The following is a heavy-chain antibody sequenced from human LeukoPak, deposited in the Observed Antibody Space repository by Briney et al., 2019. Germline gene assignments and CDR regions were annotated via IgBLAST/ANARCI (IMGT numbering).Heavy chain of an antibody. J-gene: IGHJ5*02. Sequence: GASVKVSCKASGYTFTSYGISWVRQAPGQGLEWMGWISAYNGNTDYAQKLQGRVTMTTDTSTSTAYMELRSLRSDDTAVYYCARDIPILSCSGGSCYIGDNWFDPWGQGTLVTVSS. D-gene: IGHD2-15*01. CDR1: GYTFTSYG. CDR2: ISAYNGNT. CDR3: ARDIPILSCSGGSCYIGDNWFDP. V-gene: IGHV1-18*01.